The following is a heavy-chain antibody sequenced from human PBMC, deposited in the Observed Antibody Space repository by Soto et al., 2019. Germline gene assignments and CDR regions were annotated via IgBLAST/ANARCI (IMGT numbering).Heavy chain of an antibody. CDR1: GGSISSSSYS. V-gene: IGHV4-39*02. J-gene: IGHJ4*02. D-gene: IGHD6-19*01. CDR3: ARPAGDSSGWYIDY. CDR2: IYYSGST. Sequence: QLQLQESGPGLVKPSETLSLTCTVSGGSISSSSYSWGWIRQPPGKGLEWIGSIYYSGSTYYNPSPNSRVTIAVDPPKNHSYLKLSSVTAADTAVYYSARPAGDSSGWYIDYWGQGTTVTVSS.